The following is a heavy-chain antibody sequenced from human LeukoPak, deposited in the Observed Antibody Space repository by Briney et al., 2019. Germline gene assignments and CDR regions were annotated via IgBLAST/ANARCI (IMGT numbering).Heavy chain of an antibody. Sequence: GGSLRLSCAASGFTFSSYAMSWVRQAPGKGLEWVSGISGSGDNTYYADSVKGRFTISRDNSKNTLYLQMNSLRAEDTAVYYCARTSYLYSSGWYAPEYFDYWGQGTLVTVSS. CDR1: GFTFSSYA. D-gene: IGHD6-19*01. CDR3: ARTSYLYSSGWYAPEYFDY. CDR2: ISGSGDNT. V-gene: IGHV3-23*01. J-gene: IGHJ4*02.